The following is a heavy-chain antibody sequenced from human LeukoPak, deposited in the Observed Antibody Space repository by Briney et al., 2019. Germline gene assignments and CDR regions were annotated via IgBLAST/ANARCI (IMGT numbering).Heavy chain of an antibody. J-gene: IGHJ4*02. CDR2: ISSSSSYI. CDR3: AREGQLVPGFDY. CDR1: GFTFSSYS. V-gene: IGHV3-21*01. D-gene: IGHD6-6*01. Sequence: AGGSLRLSCAASGFTFSSYSMNWVRQAPGKGLEWVSSISSSSSYIYYADSVKGRFTISRDNTKNSLYLQMNSLRAEDTAVYYCAREGQLVPGFDYWGQGTLVTASS.